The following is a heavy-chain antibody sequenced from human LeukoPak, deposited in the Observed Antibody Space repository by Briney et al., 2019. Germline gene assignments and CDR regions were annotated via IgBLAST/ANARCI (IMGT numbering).Heavy chain of an antibody. CDR2: IIPIFGTA. Sequence: ASVKVSCKASGGTFSSHAFSWVRQAPGQGLEWMGGIIPIFGTANYAQKFQGRVTITADESTSTAYMELSSLRSEDTAVYYCARHHCSSTSCPKKYWGQGTLVTVSS. CDR1: GGTFSSHA. CDR3: ARHHCSSTSCPKKY. D-gene: IGHD2-2*01. V-gene: IGHV1-69*01. J-gene: IGHJ4*02.